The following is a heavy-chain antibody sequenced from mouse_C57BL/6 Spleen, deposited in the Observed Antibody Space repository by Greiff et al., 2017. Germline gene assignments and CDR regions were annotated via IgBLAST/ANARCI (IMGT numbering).Heavy chain of an antibody. CDR3: ARRVSDDSYAMDY. Sequence: QVQLQQSGAELAKPGASVKLSCKASGYTFTSYWMHWVKQRPGQGLEWIGYINPSSGYTKYNQKFKDKATLTADKSSSTAYMQLSSLTYEDSAVYYCARRVSDDSYAMDYWGQGTSVTVSS. J-gene: IGHJ4*01. CDR1: GYTFTSYW. D-gene: IGHD2-10*02. CDR2: INPSSGYT. V-gene: IGHV1-7*01.